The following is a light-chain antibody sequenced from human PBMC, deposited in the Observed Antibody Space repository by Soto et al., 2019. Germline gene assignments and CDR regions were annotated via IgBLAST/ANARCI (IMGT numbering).Light chain of an antibody. CDR3: SSYTTSSSYF. CDR1: SSDVGAYNF. V-gene: IGLV2-14*01. Sequence: QSALAQPASVSGYPGQSITISCTGTSSDVGAYNFVSWYQQHPGKAPKLMIYDVSDRPSGVSNRFSGSKSGNTASLTISGLQAEDEADYYCSSYTTSSSYFFGTGTKVTVL. J-gene: IGLJ1*01. CDR2: DVS.